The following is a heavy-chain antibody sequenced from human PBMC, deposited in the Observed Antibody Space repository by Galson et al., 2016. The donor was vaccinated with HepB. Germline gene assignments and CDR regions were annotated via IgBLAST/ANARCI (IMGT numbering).Heavy chain of an antibody. Sequence: SLRLSCAASGFTFSSFWMSWVRQAPGKGLEWVANIKQDGSEKHYADSVKGLFTISRDNANQSVYLQLNSLRAEDTAVYYCARDRDFPDGHPDPFDCWGQGTVFTVS. CDR1: GFTFSSFW. CDR3: ARDRDFPDGHPDPFDC. V-gene: IGHV3-7*03. J-gene: IGHJ4*02. D-gene: IGHD3-3*01. CDR2: IKQDGSEK.